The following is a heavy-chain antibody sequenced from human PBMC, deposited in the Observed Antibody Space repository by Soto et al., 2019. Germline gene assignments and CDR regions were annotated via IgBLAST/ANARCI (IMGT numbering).Heavy chain of an antibody. D-gene: IGHD4-17*01. Sequence: QVQLVESGGGVVQPGRSLRLSCAASGFTFSSYAMHWVRQAPGQGLEWVAVISYDGSNKYYADSVKGRFTISRDNSKNTLYLQMNSLRAEDTAVYYCARESRTTVNWFDPWGQGTLVTVSS. CDR1: GFTFSSYA. CDR2: ISYDGSNK. J-gene: IGHJ5*02. V-gene: IGHV3-30-3*01. CDR3: ARESRTTVNWFDP.